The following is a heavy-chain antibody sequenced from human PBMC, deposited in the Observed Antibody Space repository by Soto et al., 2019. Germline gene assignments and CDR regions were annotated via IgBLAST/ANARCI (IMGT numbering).Heavy chain of an antibody. D-gene: IGHD6-13*01. J-gene: IGHJ5*02. CDR2: INHSGST. V-gene: IGHV4-34*01. CDR3: ARTIALNWFDP. Sequence: SXTLSLTCAVYGGSFSGYYWSWIRQPPGKGLEWIGEINHSGSTNYNPSLKSRVTISVDTSKNQFSLKLSSVTAADTAVYYCARTIALNWFDPWGQGTLVTVSS. CDR1: GGSFSGYY.